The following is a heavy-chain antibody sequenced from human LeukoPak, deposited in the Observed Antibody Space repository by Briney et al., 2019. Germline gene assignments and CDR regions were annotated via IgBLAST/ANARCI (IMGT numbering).Heavy chain of an antibody. V-gene: IGHV3-11*04. J-gene: IGHJ4*02. CDR1: GFTFSGYY. Sequence: GGSLRLSCAASGFTFSGYYMSWIRQAPGKGLEWVSYIGSRGTTIHYADSVKGRFTISRDNARNSLYLQMNSLRAEDTAVYYCARAQLTTVTLGYYFDYWGQGTLVTVSS. D-gene: IGHD4-17*01. CDR2: IGSRGTTI. CDR3: ARAQLTTVTLGYYFDY.